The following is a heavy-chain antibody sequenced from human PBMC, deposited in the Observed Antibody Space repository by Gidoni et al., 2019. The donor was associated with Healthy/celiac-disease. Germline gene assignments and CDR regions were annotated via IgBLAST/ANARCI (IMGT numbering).Heavy chain of an antibody. CDR2: ISGSGGST. CDR3: AKDPITMIVVVKEHDAFDI. V-gene: IGHV3-23*04. J-gene: IGHJ3*02. CDR1: GFTFSSYA. Sequence: EVQLVESGGGLVQPGGSLRLSCAASGFTFSSYAMSWVRPAPGKGLEWVSAISGSGGSTYYADSVKGRFTISRDNSKNTLYLQMNSLRAEDTAVYYCAKDPITMIVVVKEHDAFDIWGQGTMVTVSS. D-gene: IGHD3-22*01.